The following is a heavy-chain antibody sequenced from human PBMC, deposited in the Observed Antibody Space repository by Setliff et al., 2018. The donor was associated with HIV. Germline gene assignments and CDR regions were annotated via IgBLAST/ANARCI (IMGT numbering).Heavy chain of an antibody. CDR2: VYYSGST. CDR3: AKDRSGSYRTFDY. D-gene: IGHD1-26*01. Sequence: SETLSLTCTVSGASSIYFWGWIRQPPGKGLEWIGSVYYSGSTYYNPSLKSRVTISMDTSKNQFSLKLNSVTAADTAVYYCAKDRSGSYRTFDYWGPGIRVTVSS. J-gene: IGHJ4*02. V-gene: IGHV4-39*07. CDR1: GASSIYF.